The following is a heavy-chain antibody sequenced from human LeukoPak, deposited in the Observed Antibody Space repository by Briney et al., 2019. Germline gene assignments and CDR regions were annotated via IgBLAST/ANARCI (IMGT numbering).Heavy chain of an antibody. J-gene: IGHJ4*02. CDR1: GFIFSDYS. V-gene: IGHV3-21*04. CDR2: ISSSSAYI. D-gene: IGHD3-10*01. CDR3: ARDSSMLRGPLVIYYFDF. Sequence: GGSLRLSCVASGFIFSDYSMDWVRQAPGKGLEWVSSISSSSAYIFYSDSVKGRFTISRDNSKNTLYLQMNSLRVEDTAVYYCARDSSMLRGPLVIYYFDFWGQGTLVTVSS.